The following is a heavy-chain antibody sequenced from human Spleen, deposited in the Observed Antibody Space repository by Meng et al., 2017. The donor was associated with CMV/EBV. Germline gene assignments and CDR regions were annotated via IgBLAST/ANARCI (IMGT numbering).Heavy chain of an antibody. CDR3: ARDSEYSSSWYPNYYHYGMDV. Sequence: GGSLRLSCAASGFTFSSYSMNWVRQAPGKGLEWVSSISSSSSYIYYADSVKGRFTISRDNAKNSLYLQMNSLRAEDTAVYYCARDSEYSSSWYPNYYHYGMDVWGQGTTVTVSS. J-gene: IGHJ6*02. V-gene: IGHV3-21*01. D-gene: IGHD6-13*01. CDR2: ISSSSSYI. CDR1: GFTFSSYS.